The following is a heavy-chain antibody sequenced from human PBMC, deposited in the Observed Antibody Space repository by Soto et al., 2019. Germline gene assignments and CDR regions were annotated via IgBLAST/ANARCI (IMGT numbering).Heavy chain of an antibody. Sequence: QVQLVESGGGVVQPGRSLRLSCAASGFTFSSYGMHWVRQAPGKGLEWVAVISYDGSNKYYADSVKGRFTISRDNSKNTMDLQMNSLRAEDTAVYYCAKANREQRVTFDIWGQGTMVTVSS. V-gene: IGHV3-30*18. CDR2: ISYDGSNK. D-gene: IGHD6-25*01. CDR3: AKANREQRVTFDI. CDR1: GFTFSSYG. J-gene: IGHJ3*02.